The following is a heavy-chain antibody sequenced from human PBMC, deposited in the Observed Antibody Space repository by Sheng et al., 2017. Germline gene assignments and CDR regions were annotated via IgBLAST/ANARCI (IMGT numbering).Heavy chain of an antibody. CDR2: IFTNGNT. D-gene: IGHD2-21*01. CDR3: ARGEGDF. Sequence: QVQLQGSGPGLVKPSQTLSLTCTVSGGSISSGFYYWSWIQQPAGNGLEWIGRIFTNGNTAHNPSLKSRVTISVDTSKNQFSLNLSSVTAADTAVYYCARGEGDFWGQAMMVTVSS. V-gene: IGHV4-61*02. CDR1: GGSISSGFYY. J-gene: IGHJ4*02.